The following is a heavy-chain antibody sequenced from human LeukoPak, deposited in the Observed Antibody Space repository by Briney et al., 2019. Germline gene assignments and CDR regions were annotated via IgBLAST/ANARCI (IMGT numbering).Heavy chain of an antibody. CDR3: ARTNVLLWFGELFLDY. Sequence: GGSLRLSCAASGFTFSSYAKHWVRQAPGKGLEWVAVISYDGSNKYYADSVKGRFTISRDNSKNTLYLQMNSLRAEDTAVYYCARTNVLLWFGELFLDYWGQGTLVTVSS. J-gene: IGHJ4*02. V-gene: IGHV3-30-3*01. D-gene: IGHD3-10*01. CDR2: ISYDGSNK. CDR1: GFTFSSYA.